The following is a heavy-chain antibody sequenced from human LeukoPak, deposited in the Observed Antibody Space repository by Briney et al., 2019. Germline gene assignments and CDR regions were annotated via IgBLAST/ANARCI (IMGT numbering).Heavy chain of an antibody. CDR3: AKELLEWELSVIVDY. CDR1: GFSFSSYV. D-gene: IGHD3-3*01. CDR2: ISGNGGST. V-gene: IGHV3-23*01. Sequence: GGSLRLSCVASGFSFSSYVMNWVRQAPGTGLEWVSAISGNGGSTYYPDSVKGRFTISRDNSKNTLSLQMNSLRAEDTAIYYCAKELLEWELSVIVDYWGQGTLVTVSS. J-gene: IGHJ4*02.